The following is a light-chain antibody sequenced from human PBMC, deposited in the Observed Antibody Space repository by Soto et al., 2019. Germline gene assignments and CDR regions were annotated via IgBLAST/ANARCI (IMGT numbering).Light chain of an antibody. CDR3: SSYTSSSIDYV. CDR2: EVS. V-gene: IGLV2-14*01. J-gene: IGLJ1*01. CDR1: XXDVGGYNY. Sequence: QSALTQPASVSGSPGXSITISCTGXXXDVGGYNYVSWYQQHPGKAPKLMIYEVSNRPSGVSNRFSGSKSGNTASLTISGLQAEDEADYYCSSYTSSSIDYVFGTGTKVTV.